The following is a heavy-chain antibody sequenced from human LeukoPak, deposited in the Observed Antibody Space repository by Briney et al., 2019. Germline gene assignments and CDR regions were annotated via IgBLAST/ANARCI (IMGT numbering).Heavy chain of an antibody. D-gene: IGHD4-17*01. V-gene: IGHV1-69*05. CDR1: GGTFNNSA. CDR2: IMPLFGTA. J-gene: IGHJ5*02. Sequence: SVKVSCKTSGGTFNNSAISWVRQAPGQGLEWLGGIMPLFGTAGYAQKFQGRVTTTKDESTRTVYLELTSLTSDDTAVYYCARDVHGDYGSGWFDPWGQGTLVSVSS. CDR3: ARDVHGDYGSGWFDP.